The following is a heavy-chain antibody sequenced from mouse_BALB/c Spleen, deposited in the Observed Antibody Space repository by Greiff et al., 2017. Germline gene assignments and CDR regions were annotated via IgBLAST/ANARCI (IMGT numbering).Heavy chain of an antibody. D-gene: IGHD1-1*01. CDR1: GYTFTSYV. CDR3: AKGGYYYGYYFDY. V-gene: IGHV1-14*01. J-gene: IGHJ2*01. Sequence: LVESGPELVKPGASVKMSCKASGYTFTSYVMHWVKQKPGQGLEWIGYINPYNDGTKYNEKFKGKATLTSDKSSSTAYMELSSLTSEDSAVYYCAKGGYYYGYYFDYWGQGTTLTVSS. CDR2: INPYNDGT.